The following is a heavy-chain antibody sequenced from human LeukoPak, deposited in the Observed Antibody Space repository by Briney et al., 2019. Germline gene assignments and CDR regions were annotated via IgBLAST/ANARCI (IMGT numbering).Heavy chain of an antibody. CDR2: IYYSGST. J-gene: IGHJ4*02. V-gene: IGHV4-31*11. CDR3: ARAELRYFDWLHEFDY. D-gene: IGHD3-9*01. Sequence: SETLSLTCAVYGGSFSSGGYYWSWIRQHPGKGLEWIGYIYYSGSTYYNPSLKSRVTISVDTSKNQFSLKLSSVTAADTAVYYCARAELRYFDWLHEFDYWGQGTLVTVSS. CDR1: GGSFSSGGYY.